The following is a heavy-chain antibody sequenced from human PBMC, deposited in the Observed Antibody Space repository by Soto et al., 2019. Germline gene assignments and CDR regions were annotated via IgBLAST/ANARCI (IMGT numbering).Heavy chain of an antibody. Sequence: VKVSCKASGYTFTSYAMHWVRQAPGQRLEWMGWINAGNGNTKYSQKFQGRVTITRDTSASTAYTELSSLRSEDTAVHYCARDHHYGPGCYYNTSYNWFDPWGQESLVTVSS. CDR1: GYTFTSYA. J-gene: IGHJ5*02. CDR3: ARDHHYGPGCYYNTSYNWFDP. V-gene: IGHV1-3*01. CDR2: INAGNGNT. D-gene: IGHD3-10*01.